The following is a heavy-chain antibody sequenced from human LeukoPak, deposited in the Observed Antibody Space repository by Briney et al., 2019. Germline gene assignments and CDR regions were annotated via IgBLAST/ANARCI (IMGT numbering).Heavy chain of an antibody. CDR3: TRDRASGRNWFDP. V-gene: IGHV4-34*01. D-gene: IGHD6-13*01. CDR1: GGSFSGYY. Sequence: PSETLSLTCAVYGGSFSGYYWSWIRQPPGKGLEWIGEINHSGSTKYNPSLKSRVTISVDTSKNQFSLKLNSVTAADTAVYYCTRDRASGRNWFDPWGQGTLVTVSP. CDR2: INHSGST. J-gene: IGHJ5*02.